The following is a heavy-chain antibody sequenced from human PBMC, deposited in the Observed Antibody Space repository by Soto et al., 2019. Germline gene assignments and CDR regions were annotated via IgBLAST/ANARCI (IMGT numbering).Heavy chain of an antibody. CDR1: GLSVSNSY. CDR2: IYSDSTT. Sequence: PGGSLRLSCAASGLSVSNSYMSWVRQAPGKGLEWVSVIYSDSTTRYADSVKGRFTISRDICTNTLFLQMNSLRADDTAVYYCARTCSGGTCSFDYWGQGTLVTVSS. CDR3: ARTCSGGTCSFDY. J-gene: IGHJ4*02. V-gene: IGHV3-66*01. D-gene: IGHD2-15*01.